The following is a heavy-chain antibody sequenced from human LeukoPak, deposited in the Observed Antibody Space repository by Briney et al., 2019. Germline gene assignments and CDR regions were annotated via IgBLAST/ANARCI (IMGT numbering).Heavy chain of an antibody. J-gene: IGHJ4*02. CDR1: GFIFLNYW. CDR3: ARDPQFSYDDTGTFDS. CDR2: INQDGSET. D-gene: IGHD2-8*02. Sequence: GGSLRLSCAASGFIFLNYWMSWVRQAPGKGPERLANINQDGSETYYLDSVKGRFTVSRDNAKNSLYLQMNTLRAEDTAVYYCARDPQFSYDDTGTFDSWGQGTLVTVSS. V-gene: IGHV3-7*01.